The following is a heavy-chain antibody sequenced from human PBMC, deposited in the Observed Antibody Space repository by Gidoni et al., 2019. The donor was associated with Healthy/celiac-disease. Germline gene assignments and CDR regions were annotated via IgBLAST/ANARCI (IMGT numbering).Heavy chain of an antibody. CDR1: GGSFGGYY. CDR2: INHSGST. J-gene: IGHJ6*02. V-gene: IGHV4-34*01. Sequence: QVQLQQWGAGLLKPSETLSLTCAVYGGSFGGYYWSWIRQPPGKGLEWIGEINHSGSTNYNPSLKSRVTISVDTSKNQFSLKLSSVTAADTAVYYCARGGDRRVVYYYYGMDVWGQGTTVTVSS. D-gene: IGHD2-15*01. CDR3: ARGGDRRVVYYYYGMDV.